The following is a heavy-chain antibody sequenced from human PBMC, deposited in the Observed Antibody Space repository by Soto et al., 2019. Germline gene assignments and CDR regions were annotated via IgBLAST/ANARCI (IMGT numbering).Heavy chain of an antibody. CDR2: INHSGST. Sequence: SETLSLTCAVYGGSFSGYYWSWIRQPPGKGLEWIGEINHSGSTNYNPSLKSRVTISVDTSKNQFSLKLSSVTAADTAVYYCARGRARRHYGMDVWGQGTTVTVSS. CDR1: GGSFSGYY. V-gene: IGHV4-34*01. J-gene: IGHJ6*02. D-gene: IGHD6-25*01. CDR3: ARGRARRHYGMDV.